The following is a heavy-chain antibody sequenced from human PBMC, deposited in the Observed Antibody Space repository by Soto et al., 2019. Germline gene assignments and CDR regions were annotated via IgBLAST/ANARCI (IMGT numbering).Heavy chain of an antibody. D-gene: IGHD3-3*01. CDR1: GGSISSYY. CDR2: IYYSGST. V-gene: IGHV4-59*12. J-gene: IGHJ5*02. CDR3: ARKGRITIFGVVIMRGYNWFDP. Sequence: SETLSLTCTVSGGSISSYYWSWIRQPPGKGLEWIGYIYYSGSTNYNPSLKSRVTISVDTSKNQFSLMLSSVTAADTAVYYCARKGRITIFGVVIMRGYNWFDPWGQGTLVTVSS.